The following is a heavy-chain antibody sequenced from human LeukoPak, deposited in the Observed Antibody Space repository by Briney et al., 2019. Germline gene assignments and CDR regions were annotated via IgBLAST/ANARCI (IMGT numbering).Heavy chain of an antibody. V-gene: IGHV3-30*18. CDR2: ISHDAKEE. CDR1: GFTFSNYA. J-gene: IGHJ4*02. Sequence: GRSLRLSCVASGFTFSNYAMHWVRQAPGKGLEWAAVISHDAKEEYYGDPVKGRFTISRDNSKNTLYLQMNNIRAEDTATYYCAKGVFGSRSTSFADSWGQGALVTVSS. D-gene: IGHD3-10*01. CDR3: AKGVFGSRSTSFADS.